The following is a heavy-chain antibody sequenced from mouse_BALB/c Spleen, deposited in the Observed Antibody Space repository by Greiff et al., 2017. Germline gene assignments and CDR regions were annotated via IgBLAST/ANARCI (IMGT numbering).Heavy chain of an antibody. Sequence: QVQLQQSGAELVKPGASVKLSCKTSGYTFTSYWIQWVKQRPGQGLGWIGEIFPGTGTTYYNEKFKGKATLTIDTSSSTAYMQLSSLTSEDSAVYFCARYGMDFWGQGTSVTVSS. CDR2: IFPGTGTT. J-gene: IGHJ4*01. CDR3: ARYGMDF. V-gene: IGHV1S132*01. CDR1: GYTFTSYW.